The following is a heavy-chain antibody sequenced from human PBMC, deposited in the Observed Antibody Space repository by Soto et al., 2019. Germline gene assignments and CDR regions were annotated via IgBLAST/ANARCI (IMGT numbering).Heavy chain of an antibody. V-gene: IGHV1-18*01. CDR1: GYIFTNYG. D-gene: IGHD3-10*01. J-gene: IGHJ4*02. Sequence: QVQLEQSGAEVKKPGASVRVSCKASGYIFTNYGITWVRQAPGQGLAWMGWINAYNGDTDYVQNFQGRVTRTTDTSTTTAYMELGSLKYDDTAVYYCARVPSTRIGLFGNLLYHFDYWGQGTLVTVSS. CDR3: ARVPSTRIGLFGNLLYHFDY. CDR2: INAYNGDT.